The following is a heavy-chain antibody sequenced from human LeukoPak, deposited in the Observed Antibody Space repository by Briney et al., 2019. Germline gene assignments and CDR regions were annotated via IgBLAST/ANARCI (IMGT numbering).Heavy chain of an antibody. Sequence: PGGSLRLSCAASGFIFSQYSMNWVRQAPGKGLEWVSHIRSSSETFCADSVKGRFSVSRDNSRNTLYLQMNSLRVEDTAVYYCARDGQRLAPYAMDVWGQGTTITVSS. CDR2: IRSSSET. CDR3: ARDGQRLAPYAMDV. J-gene: IGHJ6*02. CDR1: GFIFSQYS. D-gene: IGHD6-25*01. V-gene: IGHV3-48*01.